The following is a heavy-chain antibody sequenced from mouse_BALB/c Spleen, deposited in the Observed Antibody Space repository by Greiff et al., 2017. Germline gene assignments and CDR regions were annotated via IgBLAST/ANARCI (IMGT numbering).Heavy chain of an antibody. CDR1: GFNIKDYY. Sequence: EVQLQQSGAELVRSGASVKLSCTASGFNIKDYYMHWVKQRPEQGLEWIGWIDPENGDTEYAPKFQGKATMTADTSSNTAYLQLSSLTSEDTAVYYCSYDYDAYYFDYWGQGTTLTVSS. V-gene: IGHV14-4*02. D-gene: IGHD2-4*01. J-gene: IGHJ2*01. CDR3: SYDYDAYYFDY. CDR2: IDPENGDT.